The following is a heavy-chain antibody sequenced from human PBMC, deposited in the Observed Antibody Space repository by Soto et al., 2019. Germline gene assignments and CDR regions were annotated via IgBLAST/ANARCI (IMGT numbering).Heavy chain of an antibody. Sequence: XSVKVSCNASGSSFTNNDFSLVRQATGQGLEWMGWMNPGSGDTGYAQKFQGRVTMTRDISIATAYMELSSLRSDDTAIYYCARMETFGSLNWFDTWGQGTLVTVSS. CDR1: GSSFTNND. CDR2: MNPGSGDT. V-gene: IGHV1-8*01. J-gene: IGHJ5*02. D-gene: IGHD3-16*01. CDR3: ARMETFGSLNWFDT.